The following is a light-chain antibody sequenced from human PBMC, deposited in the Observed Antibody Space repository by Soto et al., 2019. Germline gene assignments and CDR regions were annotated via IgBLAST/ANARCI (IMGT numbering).Light chain of an antibody. CDR1: QSVSSS. CDR2: GES. CDR3: QQYNNCPPLT. J-gene: IGKJ4*01. Sequence: EIVMTQSPATLSVSPGERATLSCRASQSVSSSFTWYQQKPGQAPRLLLYGESTRATGIPARFSGSGSGTEFTLTISSLQSEDFAVYYCQQYNNCPPLTFGGGTRLEIK. V-gene: IGKV3-15*01.